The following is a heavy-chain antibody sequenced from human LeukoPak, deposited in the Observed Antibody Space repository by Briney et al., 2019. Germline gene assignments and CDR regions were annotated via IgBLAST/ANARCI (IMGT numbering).Heavy chain of an antibody. CDR3: TTVVHLLYMTTVTRIDY. V-gene: IGHV3-15*01. D-gene: IGHD4-17*01. CDR1: GFTFSNAW. J-gene: IGHJ4*02. Sequence: GGYLRLSCAASGFTFSNAWMSWVRQAPGKGLEWVGRIKSKTDGGTTDYAAPVKGRFTISRDDSKNTLYLQMNSLKTEDTAVYYCTTVVHLLYMTTVTRIDYWGQGTLVTVSS. CDR2: IKSKTDGGTT.